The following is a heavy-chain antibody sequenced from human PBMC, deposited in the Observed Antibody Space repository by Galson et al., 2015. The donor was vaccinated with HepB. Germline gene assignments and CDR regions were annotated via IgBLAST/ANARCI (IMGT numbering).Heavy chain of an antibody. J-gene: IGHJ4*02. CDR3: ARERGEDCGGDCRFFDY. CDR2: IIPILGIA. V-gene: IGHV1-69*04. CDR1: GGTFSSYA. D-gene: IGHD2-21*02. Sequence: SVKVSCKASGGTFSSYAISWVRQAPGQGLEWMGRIIPILGIANYAQKFQGRVTITADKSTSTAYMELSSLRSEDTAVYYCARERGEDCGGDCRFFDYWGQGTLVTVSS.